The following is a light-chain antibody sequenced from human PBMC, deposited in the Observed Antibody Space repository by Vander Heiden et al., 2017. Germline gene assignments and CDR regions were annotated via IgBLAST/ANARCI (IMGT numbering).Light chain of an antibody. J-gene: IGKJ4*01. CDR2: DAT. CDR1: QSISTH. V-gene: IGKV1-39*01. Sequence: DIQVTQSPSSLSASVGDRVTIPCRASQSISTHLNWYQQRPGRPPKLLIYDATKLESGVPSRFSGSGSGTDFTLTVSSLQPEDFATYSCQQSFTTPITFAGGTKVEMK. CDR3: QQSFTTPIT.